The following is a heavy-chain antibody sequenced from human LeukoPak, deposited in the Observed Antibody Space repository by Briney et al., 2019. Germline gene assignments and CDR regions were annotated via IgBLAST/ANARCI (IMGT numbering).Heavy chain of an antibody. V-gene: IGHV3-30-3*01. Sequence: GGSLRHSCAASGFTVSSNYMNWVRQAPGKGLQWVALISNDGGNKFYADSVQGRFTISRDNSKKTLYLQMNGLRADDTAVYYCASDPLDYWGQGTLLIVSS. J-gene: IGHJ4*02. CDR2: ISNDGGNK. CDR1: GFTVSSNY. CDR3: ASDPLDY.